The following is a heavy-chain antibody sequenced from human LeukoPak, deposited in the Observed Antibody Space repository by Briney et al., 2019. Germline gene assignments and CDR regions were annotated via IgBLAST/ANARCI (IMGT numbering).Heavy chain of an antibody. D-gene: IGHD2-8*01. CDR1: GGSFSGYY. J-gene: IGHJ4*02. Sequence: TSETLSLTCAVYGGSFSGYYWSWIRQPPGKGLEWIGEINHSGSTNYNPSLKSRVTISVDTSKNQFSLKLSSVTAADTAVYYCARGRCTNGVCYPRDYWGQGTLVTVSS. CDR2: INHSGST. CDR3: ARGRCTNGVCYPRDY. V-gene: IGHV4-34*01.